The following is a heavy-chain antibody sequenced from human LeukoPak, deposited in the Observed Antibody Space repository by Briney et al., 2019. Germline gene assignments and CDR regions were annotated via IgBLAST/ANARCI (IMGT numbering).Heavy chain of an antibody. CDR3: ARAAAGRDGYYYYCYYMDV. CDR1: GFTFSDYY. V-gene: IGHV3-11*04. D-gene: IGHD6-13*01. CDR2: ISSSGSTI. J-gene: IGHJ6*03. Sequence: PGGSLRLSCAASGFTFSDYYMSWIRQAPGKGLEWVSYISSSGSTIYYAGSVKGRFTISRDNAKNSLYLQMNSLRAEDTAVYYCARAAAGRDGYYYYCYYMDVWGKGTTVTVSS.